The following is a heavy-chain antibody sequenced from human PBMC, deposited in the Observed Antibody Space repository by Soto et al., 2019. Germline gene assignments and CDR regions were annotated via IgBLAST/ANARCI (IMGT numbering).Heavy chain of an antibody. J-gene: IGHJ4*02. Sequence: QVQLQESGPGLVKPSETLSLTCTVPGGSMRSYSWSWFRRPPGGRLELIGCIYYTGSADCSPSLKSPISMSVDTSKNHFSLKLNSVTAADTAVYYCLRSHGGYWGQGIQVTVSS. CDR1: GGSMRSYS. CDR2: IYYTGSA. V-gene: IGHV4-59*01. CDR3: LRSHGGY.